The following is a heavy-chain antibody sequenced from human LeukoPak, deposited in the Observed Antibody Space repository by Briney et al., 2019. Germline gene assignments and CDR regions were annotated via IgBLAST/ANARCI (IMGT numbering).Heavy chain of an antibody. D-gene: IGHD3-10*01. CDR2: ISSSSSYI. Sequence: PGGSLRLSCAASGFTFSSYSMNWVRQAPGKGLEWVSSISSSSSYIYYADSVKGRFTISRDNAKNSLYLQMNSLRAEDTAVYYCASMVRGVMWYFDCWGQRTLVTVSS. CDR3: ASMVRGVMWYFDC. V-gene: IGHV3-21*01. J-gene: IGHJ4*02. CDR1: GFTFSSYS.